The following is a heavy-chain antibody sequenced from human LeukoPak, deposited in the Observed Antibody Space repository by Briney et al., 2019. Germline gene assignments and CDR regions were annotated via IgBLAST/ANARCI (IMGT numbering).Heavy chain of an antibody. CDR2: ISDSGGST. D-gene: IGHD3/OR15-3a*01. CDR3: AKRGVVIRVILVGFHKEAYYFES. J-gene: IGHJ4*02. V-gene: IGHV3-23*01. Sequence: GGSLRLSCAVSGITLSNYGMSWVRQAPGKGLEWVAGISDSGGSTRYADSVKGRFTIARDNRKNTLYLQMNSLRAEDTAVYFCAKRGVVIRVILVGFHKEAYYFESWGQGALVTVSS. CDR1: GITLSNYG.